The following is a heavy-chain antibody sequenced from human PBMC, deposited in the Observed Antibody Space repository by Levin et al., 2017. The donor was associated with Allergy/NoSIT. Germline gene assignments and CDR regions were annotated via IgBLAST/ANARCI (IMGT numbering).Heavy chain of an antibody. V-gene: IGHV3-7*01. CDR1: GFTFSSYW. D-gene: IGHD4/OR15-4a*01. CDR3: TRDGAAPGYYFDS. CDR2: INQYGSEK. Sequence: GGSLRLSCAASGFTFSSYWMSWVRQAPGKGLEWVANINQYGSEKYFVDSVKGRFTISRDNAKNSLYLQMNSLRAEDTALYYCTRDGAAPGYYFDSWGQGTLLTVSS. J-gene: IGHJ4*02.